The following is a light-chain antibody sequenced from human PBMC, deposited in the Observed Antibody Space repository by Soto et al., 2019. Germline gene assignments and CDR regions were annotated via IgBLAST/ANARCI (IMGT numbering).Light chain of an antibody. CDR2: GAS. CDR3: QQYGSSPQWT. CDR1: QSGSSSY. V-gene: IGKV3-20*01. J-gene: IGKJ1*01. Sequence: EMVLTQSPGTLSLSPGERATLSCRASQSGSSSYLAWYQQKPGQAPRLLIYGASSRATGIPDRFSGSGSGTDFTLTISRLETEDFAVYYCQQYGSSPQWTFGQGTKVEIK.